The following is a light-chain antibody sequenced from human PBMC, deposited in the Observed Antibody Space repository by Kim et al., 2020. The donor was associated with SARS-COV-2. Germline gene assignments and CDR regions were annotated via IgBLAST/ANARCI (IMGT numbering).Light chain of an antibody. Sequence: QKVTISCSGSSSNIGNNYVSWYQQLPGTATKLLIYDNNKRPSGIPDRFSGSKSGTSATLGITGLQTGDEADYYCGTWDSSLSAGRVFGTGTKVTVL. CDR1: SSNIGNNY. J-gene: IGLJ1*01. CDR3: GTWDSSLSAGRV. V-gene: IGLV1-51*01. CDR2: DNN.